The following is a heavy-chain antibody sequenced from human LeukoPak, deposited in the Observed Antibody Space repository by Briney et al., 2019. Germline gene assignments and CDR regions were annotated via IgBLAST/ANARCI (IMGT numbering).Heavy chain of an antibody. Sequence: ASVKVSCKASGYSFTSYHMHWVRQAPGQGLEWMGIIKPSGGSTSYAQEFQDRVTMTRDTSTSTVYMELSSLRLEDTAVYYCARDSSGWSVDYWGQGTLVTVSS. CDR2: IKPSGGST. V-gene: IGHV1-46*01. CDR3: ARDSSGWSVDY. D-gene: IGHD6-19*01. J-gene: IGHJ4*02. CDR1: GYSFTSYH.